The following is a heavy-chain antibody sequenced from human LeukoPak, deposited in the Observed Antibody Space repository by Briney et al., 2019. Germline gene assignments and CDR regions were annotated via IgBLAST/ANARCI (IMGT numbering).Heavy chain of an antibody. CDR1: GYTFTGYY. Sequence: GASVKVSCKASGYTFTGYYMHWVRQAPGQGLEWMGWINPNSGGTNYAQKFQGRVTMTRDTSISTAYMELSRLRSDDTAVYYCARAAGGVIVVVITNVAFDIWGQGTMVTVSS. CDR3: ARAAGGVIVVVITNVAFDI. D-gene: IGHD3-22*01. J-gene: IGHJ3*02. V-gene: IGHV1-2*02. CDR2: INPNSGGT.